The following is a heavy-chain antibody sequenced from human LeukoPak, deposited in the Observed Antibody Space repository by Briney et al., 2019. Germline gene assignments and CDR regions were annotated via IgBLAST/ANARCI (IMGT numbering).Heavy chain of an antibody. CDR2: IYYSGST. D-gene: IGHD3-22*01. CDR3: ARGRRYYDSSGYYLDY. V-gene: IGHV4-59*01. Sequence: SETLSLTCTVSGGSISSYYWSWIRQPPGKGLEWIGYIYYSGSTNYNPSLKSRVTISVDTSKNQFSLKLSSVIAADTAVYYCARGRRYYDSSGYYLDYWGQGTLVTVSS. J-gene: IGHJ4*02. CDR1: GGSISSYY.